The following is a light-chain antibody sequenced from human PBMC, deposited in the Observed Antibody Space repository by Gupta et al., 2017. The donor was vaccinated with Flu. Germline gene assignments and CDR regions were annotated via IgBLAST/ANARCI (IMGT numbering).Light chain of an antibody. Sequence: QSVLTQPPSVSGAPGQRVTISCTGSYSNIGAGYDVHWYQQLPGTAPKLPIYINSDRPSGVPDRFSGSKSGTSASLAITGLQAEDEADYYCQSYDSSLSGSVFGGGTKLTVL. V-gene: IGLV1-40*01. CDR2: INS. CDR3: QSYDSSLSGSV. J-gene: IGLJ3*02. CDR1: YSNIGAGYD.